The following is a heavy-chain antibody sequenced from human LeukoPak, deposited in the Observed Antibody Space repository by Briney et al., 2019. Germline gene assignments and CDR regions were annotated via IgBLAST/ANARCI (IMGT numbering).Heavy chain of an antibody. CDR2: IWYDGSNK. Sequence: GGSLRLSCAASGFTFSSYGMHWVRQAPGKGLEWVAVIWYDGSNKYYADSVKGRFTISRDNSKNTLYLQMNSLRAEDTAVYYCARDQGYSGSYFGEYYFDYWGQGTLVTVSS. J-gene: IGHJ4*02. V-gene: IGHV3-33*01. D-gene: IGHD1-26*01. CDR3: ARDQGYSGSYFGEYYFDY. CDR1: GFTFSSYG.